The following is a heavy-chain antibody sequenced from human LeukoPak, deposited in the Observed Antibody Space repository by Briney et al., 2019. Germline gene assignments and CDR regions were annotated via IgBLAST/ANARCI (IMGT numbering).Heavy chain of an antibody. CDR2: IYPGDSDT. Sequence: GESLKISCKGSGYSFTSYWIGWVRQMPGKGLEWMGIIYPGDSDTRYSPSFQGQVTISADRSISTAYLQWSSLKASGTAMYYCARRSCYDILTGYGGWFDPWGQGTLVTVSS. CDR3: ARRSCYDILTGYGGWFDP. J-gene: IGHJ5*02. CDR1: GYSFTSYW. V-gene: IGHV5-51*01. D-gene: IGHD3-9*01.